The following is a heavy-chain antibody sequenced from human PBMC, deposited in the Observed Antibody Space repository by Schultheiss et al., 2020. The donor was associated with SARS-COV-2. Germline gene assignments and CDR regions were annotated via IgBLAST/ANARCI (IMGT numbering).Heavy chain of an antibody. J-gene: IGHJ5*02. CDR2: INPNSGGT. CDR1: GYTFTGYY. Sequence: ASVKVSCKASGYTFTGYYMHWVRQAPGQGLEWMGRINPNSGGTNYAQKFQGRVTMTRDTSISTAYMELSRLRSDDTAVYYCARDSWAVVPAAGVRPALSPAFDPWGQGTLVTVSS. CDR3: ARDSWAVVPAAGVRPALSPAFDP. D-gene: IGHD2-2*01. V-gene: IGHV1-2*06.